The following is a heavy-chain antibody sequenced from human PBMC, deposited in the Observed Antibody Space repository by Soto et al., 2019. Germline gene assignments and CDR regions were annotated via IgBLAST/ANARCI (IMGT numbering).Heavy chain of an antibody. V-gene: IGHV3-48*01. Sequence: EVQLVESGGGLVQPGGSLRLSCATSGFILSDCAMNWVRQAPGKGLEWVSYISSSSVIDYADSVQGRFTVSRDNARNSLDLQMNSLRAEDTAVYYCARDLSWGSNWYYYMDVWGKGTTVTVSS. CDR1: GFILSDCA. CDR3: ARDLSWGSNWYYYMDV. D-gene: IGHD7-27*01. CDR2: ISSSSVI. J-gene: IGHJ6*03.